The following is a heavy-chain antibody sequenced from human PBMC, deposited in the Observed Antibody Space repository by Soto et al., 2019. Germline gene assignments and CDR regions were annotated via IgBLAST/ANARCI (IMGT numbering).Heavy chain of an antibody. CDR1: GGSISIYY. CDR2: IYYSGST. D-gene: IGHD6-13*01. CDR3: AREQQLGRQFDY. Sequence: SETLSLTCTVSGGSISIYYWSWIRHPPGKGLEWIGYIYYSGSTNYNPSLKSRVTISVDTSKNQFSLKLSSVTAADTAVYYCAREQQLGRQFDYWGQGTLVTVSS. V-gene: IGHV4-59*01. J-gene: IGHJ4*02.